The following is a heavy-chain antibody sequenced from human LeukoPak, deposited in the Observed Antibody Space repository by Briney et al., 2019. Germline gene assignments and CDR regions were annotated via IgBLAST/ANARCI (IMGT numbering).Heavy chain of an antibody. D-gene: IGHD3-9*01. CDR2: IYHSGST. J-gene: IGHJ5*02. CDR1: GGSISSGGYS. V-gene: IGHV4-30-2*01. CDR3: ARAKYYDILTGRNDNWFDP. Sequence: PSETLSLTCAVSGGSISSGGYSWSWIRQPPGKGLEWIGNIYHSGSTYYNPSLKSRVTISVDRSKNQFSLKLSSVTAADTAVYYCARAKYYDILTGRNDNWFDPWGQGTLFTVSS.